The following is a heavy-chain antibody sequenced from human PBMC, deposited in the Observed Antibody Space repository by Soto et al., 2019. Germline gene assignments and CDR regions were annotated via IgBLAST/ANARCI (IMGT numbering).Heavy chain of an antibody. CDR3: IQSRCGGDCLHAYASYYYYGMDV. CDR1: AFSLSTGGVG. J-gene: IGHJ6*02. V-gene: IGHV2-5*02. D-gene: IGHD2-21*02. Sequence: SGPTLVNPTQTLTLTCTFSAFSLSTGGVGVGWIRQPPGKALEWLALIYWDDDKRYSPSLRSRLTITKDTSKNQVVLTMTNMDPVDTATYYCIQSRCGGDCLHAYASYYYYGMDVWGQGTTVPVSS. CDR2: IYWDDDK.